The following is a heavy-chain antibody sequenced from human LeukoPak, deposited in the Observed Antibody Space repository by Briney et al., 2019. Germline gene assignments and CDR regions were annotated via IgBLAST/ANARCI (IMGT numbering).Heavy chain of an antibody. CDR3: ATDINSSMWSHRGYFDL. V-gene: IGHV1-69-2*01. CDR2: IDPEDATT. CDR1: GFTFIDYY. Sequence: GASVKVSCKASGFTFIDYYIHWVQQAPGKGLEWMGHIDPEDATTKYAEKFQGRVTMTADTSTDTAYMEVTSLRSEDTAMYFCATDINSSMWSHRGYFDLWGRGTQVTVSS. D-gene: IGHD6-13*01. J-gene: IGHJ2*01.